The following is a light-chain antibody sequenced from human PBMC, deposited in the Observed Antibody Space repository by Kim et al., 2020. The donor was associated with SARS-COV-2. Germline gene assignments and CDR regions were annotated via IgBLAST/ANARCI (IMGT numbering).Light chain of an antibody. CDR3: AAWDDSLSGRGV. CDR2: RND. CDR1: SSNIGSHY. Sequence: ELTQPPSASGTPGQRVTISCSGSSSNIGSHYVYWYQHLPGTAPKLLIYRNDQRPSGVPDRFSGSRSGTSASLAISGLRSEDEADYYCAAWDDSLSGRGVFGGGTQLTVL. J-gene: IGLJ3*02. V-gene: IGLV1-47*01.